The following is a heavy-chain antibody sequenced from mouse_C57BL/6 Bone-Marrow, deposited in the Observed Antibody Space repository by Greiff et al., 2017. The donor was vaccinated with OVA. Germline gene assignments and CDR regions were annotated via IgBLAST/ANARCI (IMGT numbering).Heavy chain of an antibody. CDR1: GYTFTSYW. D-gene: IGHD1-1*01. Sequence: QVQLQQPGAELVRPGASVKLSCKASGYTFTSYWMHWVKQRPGQGLEWIGMIHPDSGCTTYNAKFKSKATLTVDTSSSTAYMQLSSLTSEDSAVYYCARVGDYGSSWFGYRGQGTLVTVSA. J-gene: IGHJ3*01. CDR2: IHPDSGCT. CDR3: ARVGDYGSSWFGY. V-gene: IGHV1-64*01.